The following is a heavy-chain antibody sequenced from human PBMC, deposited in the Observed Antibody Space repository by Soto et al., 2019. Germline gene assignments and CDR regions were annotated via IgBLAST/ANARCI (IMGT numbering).Heavy chain of an antibody. CDR1: VYSVTTYW. D-gene: IGHD1-7*01. Sequence: GESLKISCEGSVYSVTTYWISWVRQMLGKSLEWMGRIYPSDSYTXXSPSFQGXXTISAYKSISTXYLQWXSLQASDTAVSDCARERNYDNDYWSEETLFSVS. V-gene: IGHV5-10-1*01. CDR2: IYPSDSYT. CDR3: ARERNYDNDY. J-gene: IGHJ4*02.